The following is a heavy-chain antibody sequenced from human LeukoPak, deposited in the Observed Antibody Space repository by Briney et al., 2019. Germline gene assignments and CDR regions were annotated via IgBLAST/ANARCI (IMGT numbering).Heavy chain of an antibody. J-gene: IGHJ4*02. CDR3: ASTINYDYVWGSYRLDY. CDR2: ISPDGSYE. V-gene: IGHV3-30*01. D-gene: IGHD3-16*02. CDR1: GPTISNYA. Sequence: GGSLRLSCAASGPTISNYALHWVRQAPGKGLEWVAVISPDGSYEHYADSVRGRFTLSRDNPRNTVSLQMNSLRLEDTAVYYCASTINYDYVWGSYRLDYWGQGTLVTVSS.